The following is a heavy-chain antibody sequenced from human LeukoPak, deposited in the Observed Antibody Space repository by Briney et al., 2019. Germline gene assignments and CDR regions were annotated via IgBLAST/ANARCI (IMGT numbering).Heavy chain of an antibody. CDR3: ARASITMVRGVSNWFDP. CDR2: IYYSGST. J-gene: IGHJ5*02. V-gene: IGHV4-59*08. Sequence: SETLSLTCTVSGGSISSYYWSWIRQPPGKGLEWIGYIYYSGSTYYNPSLKSRVTISVDTSKNQFSLKLSSVTAADTAVYYCARASITMVRGVSNWFDPWGQGTLVTVSS. D-gene: IGHD3-10*01. CDR1: GGSISSYY.